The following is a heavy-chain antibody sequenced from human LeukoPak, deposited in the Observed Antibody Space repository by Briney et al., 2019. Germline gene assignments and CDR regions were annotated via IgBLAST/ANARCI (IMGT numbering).Heavy chain of an antibody. V-gene: IGHV3-21*01. CDR1: GFTFSTYS. J-gene: IGHJ4*02. Sequence: GGSLRLSCAASGFTFSTYSVNWVRQAPGKGLEWVSSISSGSSYIYYADSVKGRFTISRDNAKNSLYLQMNSLRAEDTAVYYCARGEQDMATMSIDYWGQGALVAVSS. D-gene: IGHD5-24*01. CDR2: ISSGSSYI. CDR3: ARGEQDMATMSIDY.